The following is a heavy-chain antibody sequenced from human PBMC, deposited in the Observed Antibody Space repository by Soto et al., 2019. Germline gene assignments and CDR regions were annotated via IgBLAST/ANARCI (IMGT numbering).Heavy chain of an antibody. Sequence: PGESLKISCKGSGYSFTSYWIGWVRQMPGKGLEWMGIIYPGDSDTRYSPSFQGQVTISADKSISTAYLQWSSLKASDTAMYYCARHPAKQVRGDRSYYYYGMDVWGQGTTVTVSS. J-gene: IGHJ6*02. V-gene: IGHV5-51*01. CDR3: ARHPAKQVRGDRSYYYYGMDV. CDR1: GYSFTSYW. CDR2: IYPGDSDT. D-gene: IGHD3-10*01.